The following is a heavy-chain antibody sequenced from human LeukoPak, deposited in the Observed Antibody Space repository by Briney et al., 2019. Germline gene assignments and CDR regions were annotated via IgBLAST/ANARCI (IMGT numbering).Heavy chain of an antibody. Sequence: GASVKVSCKASGYTFTTYYMHWVRQAPGQGLEWMGILNPSDGTASYAQKFQGRVTMTRDSSTSTVYMELSSLRSEDTAVFYCARTRGDSYGHLHYFDYWGQGTLVTVSS. V-gene: IGHV1-46*01. D-gene: IGHD5-18*01. CDR1: GYTFTTYY. CDR3: ARTRGDSYGHLHYFDY. J-gene: IGHJ4*02. CDR2: LNPSDGTA.